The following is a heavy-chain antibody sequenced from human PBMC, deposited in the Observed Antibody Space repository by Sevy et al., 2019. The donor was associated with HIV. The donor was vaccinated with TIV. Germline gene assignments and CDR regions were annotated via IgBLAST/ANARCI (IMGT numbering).Heavy chain of an antibody. CDR1: GFTFISYA. V-gene: IGHV3-23*01. J-gene: IGHJ3*02. CDR2: IYDTNYGSEGGT. D-gene: IGHD3-22*01. Sequence: GVSLRLSCKPSGFTFISYAMNWVRQVPGKGLDWVSTIYDTNYGSEGGTYYADSVKGRFTISRDTSKTTVYLQMNSLETEDTAVYYCAGGRYDSSGSFDAFDIWGQGTMVTVSS. CDR3: AGGRYDSSGSFDAFDI.